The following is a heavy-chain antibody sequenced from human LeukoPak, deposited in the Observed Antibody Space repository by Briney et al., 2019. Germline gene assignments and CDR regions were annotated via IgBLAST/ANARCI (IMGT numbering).Heavy chain of an antibody. CDR2: ISAYNGNT. CDR3: ARELRFLEWSTRNWFDP. J-gene: IGHJ5*02. CDR1: GCTFTSYG. Sequence: ASVKVSCKASGCTFTSYGISWVRQAPGQGLEWMGWISAYNGNTNYAQKLQGRVTMTTDTSTSTAYMELRSLRSDDTAVYYCARELRFLEWSTRNWFDPWGQGTLVTVSS. D-gene: IGHD3-3*01. V-gene: IGHV1-18*01.